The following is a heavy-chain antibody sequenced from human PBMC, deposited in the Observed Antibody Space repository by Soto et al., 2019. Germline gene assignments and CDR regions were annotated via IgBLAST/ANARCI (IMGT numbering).Heavy chain of an antibody. Sequence: QVQLVESGGGVVQPGRSLRLSCAASGFTFSSYGMHWVRQAPGKGLEWVAAISYDGSNKYYADSVKGRFTISRDNSKNTLYLQMNSLRAEDTAVYYCATDSEEGTGTTPYYYYGMDAWGQGTTVTVSS. CDR1: GFTFSSYG. CDR2: ISYDGSNK. D-gene: IGHD1-7*01. V-gene: IGHV3-30*03. CDR3: ATDSEEGTGTTPYYYYGMDA. J-gene: IGHJ6*02.